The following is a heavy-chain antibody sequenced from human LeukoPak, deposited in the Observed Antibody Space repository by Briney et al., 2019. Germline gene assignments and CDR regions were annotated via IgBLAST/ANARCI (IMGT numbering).Heavy chain of an antibody. CDR1: GGSISSHY. V-gene: IGHV4-59*11. CDR2: IYYSGST. J-gene: IGHJ5*02. D-gene: IGHD3-3*01. CDR3: AATYYDFWSGYYPNWFDP. Sequence: PSETLSLTCTVSGGSISSHYWGWIRQPPGKGLEWIGYIYYSGSTNYNPSLKSRVTISVDTSKNQFSLKLSSVAAADTAVYYCAATYYDFWSGYYPNWFDPWGQGTLVTVSS.